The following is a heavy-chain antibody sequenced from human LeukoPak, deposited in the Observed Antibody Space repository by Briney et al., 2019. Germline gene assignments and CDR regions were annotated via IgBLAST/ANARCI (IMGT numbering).Heavy chain of an antibody. CDR3: ARVGFRITMIVVPGALDI. Sequence: SDTLSLTCTVSGGSISSYYWSWIRQPPGQGLEWIGYIYYSGSTNYNPSLKSRVTISVDTSKNQFSLKLSSVTAADTAVYYCARVGFRITMIVVPGALDIWGQGTMVTVSS. V-gene: IGHV4-59*07. D-gene: IGHD3-22*01. J-gene: IGHJ3*02. CDR1: GGSISSYY. CDR2: IYYSGST.